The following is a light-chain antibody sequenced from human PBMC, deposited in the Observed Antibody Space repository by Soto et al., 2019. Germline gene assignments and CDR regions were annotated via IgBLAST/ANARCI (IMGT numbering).Light chain of an antibody. CDR1: QGISSY. V-gene: IGKV1-8*01. CDR3: QQYYSYPPIT. CDR2: AAS. J-gene: IGKJ5*01. Sequence: AIRMTQSPSSFSASTGDRVTITCRASQGISSYLAWYQQKPGKAPKLLIYAASTLQSGVPSRFSGSGSGTDFTLTISCLQSEDFATYYCQQYYSYPPITFGQGTQLEIK.